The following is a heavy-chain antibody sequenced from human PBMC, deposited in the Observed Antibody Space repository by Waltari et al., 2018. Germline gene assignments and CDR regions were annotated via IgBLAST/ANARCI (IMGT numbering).Heavy chain of an antibody. CDR2: IYYSGST. CDR3: VLGGPVTTYFDY. Sequence: QVQLQESGPGLVKPSETLSLTCTVSGGSISSYYWSWIRQPPGKGLEWIGYIYYSGSTNYTPSLKSRVTISVDTSKNQFSLKLSSVTAADTAVYYCVLGGPVTTYFDYWGQGTLVTVSS. D-gene: IGHD4-17*01. J-gene: IGHJ4*02. CDR1: GGSISSYY. V-gene: IGHV4-59*01.